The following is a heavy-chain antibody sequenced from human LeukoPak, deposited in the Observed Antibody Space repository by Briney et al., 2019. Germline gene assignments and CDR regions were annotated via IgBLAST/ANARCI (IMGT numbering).Heavy chain of an antibody. CDR3: AREESTVLRYFDWLLFGWFDP. CDR2: INPYSGGT. J-gene: IGHJ5*02. Sequence: ASVKVSCKASGYTFTGYYMHWVRQAPGQGLEWMGWINPYSGGTNYAQKFQGRVTMTRDMSISTAYMELSRLRSDDTAVYYCAREESTVLRYFDWLLFGWFDPWGQGTLVTVSS. CDR1: GYTFTGYY. V-gene: IGHV1-2*02. D-gene: IGHD3-9*01.